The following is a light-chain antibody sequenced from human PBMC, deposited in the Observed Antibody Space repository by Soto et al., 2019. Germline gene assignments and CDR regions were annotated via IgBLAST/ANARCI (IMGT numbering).Light chain of an antibody. CDR2: GAS. Sequence: EIVMTQSPATLSLSPGERVTLSCRASESVSINFAWYQQKPGQAPRLLIYGASTRATGIPARFSGSGSGTDFTLTISSLQSDDFGVYYCHQYNDWPPSFXQGTKVDIK. CDR3: HQYNDWPPS. V-gene: IGKV3-15*01. CDR1: ESVSIN. J-gene: IGKJ2*01.